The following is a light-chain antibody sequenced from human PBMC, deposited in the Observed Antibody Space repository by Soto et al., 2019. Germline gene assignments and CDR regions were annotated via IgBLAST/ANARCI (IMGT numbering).Light chain of an antibody. CDR1: QSISSS. CDR3: QQSYSTPWT. CDR2: AAS. J-gene: IGKJ1*01. Sequence: DIQMTQSPSSLSASVGDRVTITCRASQSISSSLNWYQQKPGKAPKLLIYAASSLQSVVPSRFSGSGSGTDFTLAISSLQPEDFATYDDQQSYSTPWTFGQGTKVEIK. V-gene: IGKV1-39*01.